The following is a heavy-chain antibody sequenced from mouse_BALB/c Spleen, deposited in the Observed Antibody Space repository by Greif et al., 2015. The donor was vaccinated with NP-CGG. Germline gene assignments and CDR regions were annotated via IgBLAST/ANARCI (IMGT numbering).Heavy chain of an antibody. CDR3: TRAGDYGSYRYFDV. CDR1: GYTFTSYW. J-gene: IGHJ1*01. V-gene: IGHV1S22*01. Sequence: LQQSGSELVRPGASVKLSCKASGYTFTSYWMHWVKQRHGQGLEWIGNIYPGSGSTNYDEKFKSKGTLTVDTSSSTAYMHLSSLTSEDSAVYYCTRAGDYGSYRYFDVWGAGTTVTVSS. CDR2: IYPGSGST. D-gene: IGHD2-4*01.